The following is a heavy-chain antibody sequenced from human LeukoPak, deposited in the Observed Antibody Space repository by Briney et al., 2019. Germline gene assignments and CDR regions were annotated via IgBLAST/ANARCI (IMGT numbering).Heavy chain of an antibody. Sequence: SETLSLTCTVYGGSFSGYYWSWIRQPPGKGLEWIGEINHSGSTNYNPSLKSRVTISVDTSKNQFSLKLSSVPAADTAVYYCARGFGSGSYYNYWGQGTLVTVSS. D-gene: IGHD3-10*01. CDR2: INHSGST. CDR1: GGSFSGYY. J-gene: IGHJ4*02. V-gene: IGHV4-34*01. CDR3: ARGFGSGSYYNY.